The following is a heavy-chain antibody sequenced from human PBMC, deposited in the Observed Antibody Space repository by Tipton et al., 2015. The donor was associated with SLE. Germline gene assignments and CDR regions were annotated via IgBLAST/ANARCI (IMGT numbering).Heavy chain of an antibody. J-gene: IGHJ4*02. CDR1: GGSISSYY. CDR2: IYYSGST. CDR3: AREGTPSYFDY. Sequence: TLSLTCTVSGGSISSYYWSWIRQPPGKGLEWIGYIYYSGSTNYNPSLKSRVTISVDTSKNQFSLKLSSVTAADTAVYYCAREGTPSYFDYWGQGTLVTVSS. V-gene: IGHV4-59*12.